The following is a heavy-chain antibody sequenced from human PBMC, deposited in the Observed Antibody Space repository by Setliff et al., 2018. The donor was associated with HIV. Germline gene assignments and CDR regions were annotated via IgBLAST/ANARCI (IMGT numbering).Heavy chain of an antibody. D-gene: IGHD1-1*01. J-gene: IGHJ5*02. CDR2: INDGGNT. CDR3: ARFRVERRLSNWFDP. V-gene: IGHV4-34*01. Sequence: SETLSLTCGVSGGSFNTYYWVWVRQAPGKGLEWIGDINDGGNTNYNPSLESRVTISADTSKKQFSVRLTSVTAADTAVYYCARFRVERRLSNWFDPWGQGTLVTVSS. CDR1: GGSFNTYY.